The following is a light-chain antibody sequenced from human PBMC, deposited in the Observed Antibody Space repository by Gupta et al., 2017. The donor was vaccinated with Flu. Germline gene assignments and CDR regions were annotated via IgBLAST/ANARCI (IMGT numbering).Light chain of an antibody. Sequence: DLTQPPSVSVSPGQTATITCSGGLLANKYVCWYQQKSGQSPVLRRYWNDKRPSGIPERVSASHAGEKANMTIRGAQALEEATDLCHIWDGESGVFGGGTRLTVL. CDR3: HIWDGESGV. J-gene: IGLJ3*02. CDR2: WND. CDR1: LLANKY. V-gene: IGLV3-1*01.